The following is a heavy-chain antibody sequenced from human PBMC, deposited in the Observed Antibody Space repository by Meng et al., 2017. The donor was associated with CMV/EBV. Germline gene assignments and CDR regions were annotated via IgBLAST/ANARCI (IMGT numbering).Heavy chain of an antibody. CDR2: ISSSSSYI. CDR1: GFTFSSYS. D-gene: IGHD2-2*01. CDR3: VVGIVVVPAAIHYYYYGMDV. V-gene: IGHV3-21*01. Sequence: GESLKISCAASGFTFSSYSMNWVRQAPGKGLEWVSSISSSSSYIYYADSVKGRFTISRDNAKNSLYLQMNSLRAEDTAVYYCVVGIVVVPAAIHYYYYGMDVWGQGTTVTVSS. J-gene: IGHJ6*02.